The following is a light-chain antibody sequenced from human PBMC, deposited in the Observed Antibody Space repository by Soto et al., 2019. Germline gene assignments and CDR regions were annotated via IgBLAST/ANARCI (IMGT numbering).Light chain of an antibody. Sequence: EIVLTQSPGTLSLSPGERATLSCRASQRVSSSYLAWYQQKPGQAPRLLIYGASSRATGIPDRFSGSGSGTDFTLSISRLEPVDFAAYYCQQYGSSLSRPFGQGTKVEIK. V-gene: IGKV3-20*01. CDR2: GAS. J-gene: IGKJ1*01. CDR1: QRVSSSY. CDR3: QQYGSSLSRP.